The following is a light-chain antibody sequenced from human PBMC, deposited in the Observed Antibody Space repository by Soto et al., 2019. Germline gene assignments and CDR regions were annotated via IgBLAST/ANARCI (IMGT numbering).Light chain of an antibody. J-gene: IGKJ3*01. V-gene: IGKV2-28*01. CDR1: QSLLHSNGYNY. Sequence: DLVMTQSPLSLPVTPGEPASISCRSSQSLLHSNGYNYLDWYLQKPGQSPQLLMYLGSSRASGVPDRFSGSVSGTNFTLKISRVEAEDVGVYYCMQGLQIPIAFGPGTKVDIK. CDR3: MQGLQIPIA. CDR2: LGS.